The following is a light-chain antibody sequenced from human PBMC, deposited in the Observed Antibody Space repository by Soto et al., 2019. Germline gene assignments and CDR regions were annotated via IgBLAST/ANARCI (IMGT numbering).Light chain of an antibody. CDR1: QSVTSSY. V-gene: IGKV3-20*01. CDR3: QQYVISVT. CDR2: GAS. Sequence: EIVMTQSPATLSVSPGERATLSCRASQSVTSSYLVWYQQKPGQAPRLLIYGASNRATGIPERFSGSGSGTDFTLTISRLEPQDSAIYYCQQYVISVTFGQGTRLEIK. J-gene: IGKJ5*01.